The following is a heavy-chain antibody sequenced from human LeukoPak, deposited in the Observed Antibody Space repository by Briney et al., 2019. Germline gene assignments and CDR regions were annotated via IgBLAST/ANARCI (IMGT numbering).Heavy chain of an antibody. CDR3: AREIRSGYYRYYYYYYMDV. J-gene: IGHJ6*03. CDR2: IYYSGST. CDR1: GGSISSYY. D-gene: IGHD3-3*01. Sequence: SETLSLTCTVSGGSISSYYWSWIRQPPGKGLEWIGSIYYSGSTYYNPSLKSRVTISVDTSKNQFSLKLSSVTAADTAVYYCAREIRSGYYRYYYYYYMDVWGKGTTVTVSS. V-gene: IGHV4-59*12.